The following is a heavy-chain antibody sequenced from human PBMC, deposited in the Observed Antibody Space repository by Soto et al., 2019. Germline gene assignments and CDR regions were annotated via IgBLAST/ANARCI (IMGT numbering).Heavy chain of an antibody. V-gene: IGHV1-24*01. D-gene: IGHD3-3*01. CDR2: FDPEDGET. Sequence: GASVKVSWKVSGYTLTELSMHWVRQAPGKGLEWMGGFDPEDGETIYAQKFQGRVTMTEDTSTDTAYMELSSLRSEDTAVYYCATDRQGGHITIFGVVIVGAFDIWGQGTMVTVSS. J-gene: IGHJ3*02. CDR1: GYTLTELS. CDR3: ATDRQGGHITIFGVVIVGAFDI.